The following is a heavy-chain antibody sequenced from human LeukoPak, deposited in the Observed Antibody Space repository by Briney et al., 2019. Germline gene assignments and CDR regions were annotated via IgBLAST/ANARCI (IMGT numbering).Heavy chain of an antibody. D-gene: IGHD3-10*01. Sequence: GGALRLSCEASGFTFDEFGMSWVRQAPGKGLEWVSAISGSGGSTYYADSVKGRSTISRDNSKNTLYLQMNSLRAEDTAVYYCARVADGSGSLDYRGQGTLVTVSS. CDR2: ISGSGGST. CDR3: ARVADGSGSLDY. CDR1: GFTFDEFG. V-gene: IGHV3-23*01. J-gene: IGHJ4*02.